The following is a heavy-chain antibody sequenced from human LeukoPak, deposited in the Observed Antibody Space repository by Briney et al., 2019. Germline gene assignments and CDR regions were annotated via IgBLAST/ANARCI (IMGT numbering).Heavy chain of an antibody. D-gene: IGHD3-10*01. CDR2: IYYSGST. CDR3: ARGGGFGELSLDAFDI. J-gene: IGHJ3*02. Sequence: PSETLSLTCTVSGGSISSGGYYWSWIRQHPGKGLEWIGYIYYSGSTYYNPSLKSRVTISVDTSKNQFSLKLSSVTAADTAVYYCARGGGFGELSLDAFDIWGQGTMVTVSS. CDR1: GGSISSGGYY. V-gene: IGHV4-31*03.